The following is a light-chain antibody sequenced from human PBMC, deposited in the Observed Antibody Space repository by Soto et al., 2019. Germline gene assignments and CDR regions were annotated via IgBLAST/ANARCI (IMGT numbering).Light chain of an antibody. CDR2: EVG. CDR1: SSDVGGHNH. Sequence: QSVLTQPASVSGSPGQSITISCTGSSSDVGGHNHVSWYQQHPGKAPKLIIYEVGNRPSGVSNRFSGSKSGNTASLIISGFQAEDEADYYCNSYTSSSTHVFGTGTKLTAL. CDR3: NSYTSSSTHV. J-gene: IGLJ1*01. V-gene: IGLV2-14*01.